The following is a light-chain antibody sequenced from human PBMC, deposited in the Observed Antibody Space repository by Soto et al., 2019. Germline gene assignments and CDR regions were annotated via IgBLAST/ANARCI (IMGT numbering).Light chain of an antibody. V-gene: IGLV1-44*01. CDR2: IND. J-gene: IGLJ1*01. Sequence: QSVLTQPPSVSGTPGQRVIISCSGSRSNIASNSVNWYQQLPGTAPKLLIYINDQRPSGVPDRFSGSTSGTSVSLAISGLQSEDEADYYCASWDDRLKGYVFGTGTKITAL. CDR1: RSNIASNS. CDR3: ASWDDRLKGYV.